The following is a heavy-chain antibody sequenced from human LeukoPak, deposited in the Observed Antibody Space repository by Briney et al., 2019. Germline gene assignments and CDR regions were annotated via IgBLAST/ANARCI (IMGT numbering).Heavy chain of an antibody. V-gene: IGHV3-48*03. CDR3: AKQWLVKDPAYFDY. Sequence: GGSLRLSCAASGFTFSSYEMNWVRQAPGKGLEWVSYISSSGSTTYYADSVKGRFTISRDNSKNTLYLQMNSLRAEDTAVYYCAKQWLVKDPAYFDYWGQGTLVTVSS. CDR2: ISSSGSTT. J-gene: IGHJ4*02. CDR1: GFTFSSYE. D-gene: IGHD6-19*01.